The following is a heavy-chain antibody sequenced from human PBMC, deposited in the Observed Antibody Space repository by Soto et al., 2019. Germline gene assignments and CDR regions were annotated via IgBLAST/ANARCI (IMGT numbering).Heavy chain of an antibody. V-gene: IGHV3-21*01. CDR1: GFTFSSYS. CDR3: ARDNYSGQCSSTSYYYYYGMDV. CDR2: ISSSSSYI. D-gene: IGHD2-2*01. J-gene: IGHJ6*04. Sequence: GGSLRLSCAASGFTFSSYSMNWVRQAPGKGLEWVSSISSSSSYIYYADSVKGRFTISRDNAKNSLYLQMNSLRAEDTAVYYCARDNYSGQCSSTSYYYYYGMDVWGKGTTVTVSS.